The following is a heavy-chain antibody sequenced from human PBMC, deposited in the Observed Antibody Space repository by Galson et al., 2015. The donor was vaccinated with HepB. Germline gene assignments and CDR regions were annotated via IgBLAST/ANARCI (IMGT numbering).Heavy chain of an antibody. D-gene: IGHD6-19*01. CDR1: GDSVSNNSAA. CDR2: TYYRSKWSN. V-gene: IGHV6-1*01. J-gene: IGHJ4*02. CDR3: ARDSQWLVFFDS. Sequence: CAISGDSVSNNSAAWNWIRQSPSRGLEWLGRTYYRSKWSNDYAVSVKSRIIINPDISKNQFSLQLNSVTPEDTAVYYCARDSQWLVFFDSWGQGTLVTVSS.